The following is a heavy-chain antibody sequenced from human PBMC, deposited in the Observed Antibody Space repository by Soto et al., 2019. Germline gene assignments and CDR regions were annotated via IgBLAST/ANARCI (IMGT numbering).Heavy chain of an antibody. D-gene: IGHD3-3*01. CDR3: ARGAHGSGYAVY. Sequence: ASVKVSCKASGYTFTTYGIHWVRQAPGQGLEYTGWISGYNGNTKYPQRFQGRVTMTADTSRSTAYLELRSLRSEDTAVYYCARGAHGSGYAVYWGQGTLVTVSS. CDR1: GYTFTTYG. J-gene: IGHJ4*02. CDR2: ISGYNGNT. V-gene: IGHV1-18*01.